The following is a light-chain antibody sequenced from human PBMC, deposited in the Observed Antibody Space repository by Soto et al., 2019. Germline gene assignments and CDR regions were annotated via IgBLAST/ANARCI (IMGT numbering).Light chain of an antibody. CDR1: QRVSSSY. J-gene: IGKJ4*01. CDR2: GAS. CDR3: QQYGSLLT. V-gene: IGKV3-20*01. Sequence: EIVLTQSPGTLSLSPGERATLSCRASQRVSSSYLAWYQQRPGQAPRLLIYGASSRATDIPDRFSGSGSGTDFTLTISRLEPEDFAVYYCQQYGSLLTFGGGTKVEIK.